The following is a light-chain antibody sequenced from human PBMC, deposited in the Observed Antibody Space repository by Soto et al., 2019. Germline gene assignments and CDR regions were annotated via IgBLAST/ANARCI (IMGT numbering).Light chain of an antibody. CDR1: QSVSSSY. Sequence: EIVVTQSPGTLSLSPGERATLSCRASQSVSSSYLAWYQQKPGQAPRLLIYGASSRATGIPDRFSGSGSGTDFPLTISRLEPEDFAVYYCQQYGSSPLFGPGPXXXIK. J-gene: IGKJ3*01. CDR3: QQYGSSPL. V-gene: IGKV3-20*01. CDR2: GAS.